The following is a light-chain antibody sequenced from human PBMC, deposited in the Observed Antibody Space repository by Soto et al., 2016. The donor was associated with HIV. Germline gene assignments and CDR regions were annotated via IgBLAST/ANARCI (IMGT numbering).Light chain of an antibody. CDR1: ALPKQY. J-gene: IGLJ2*01. CDR2: RDI. CDR3: QSADSSGTYVL. V-gene: IGLV3-25*03. Sequence: SYELTQPPSVSVSPGQTARITCSGDALPKQYAYWYQQKPGQAPVLVIYRDIERPSGIPERFSGSSSGTTVTLTISGVQAEDDADYYCQSADSSGTYVLFGGGTKLTVL.